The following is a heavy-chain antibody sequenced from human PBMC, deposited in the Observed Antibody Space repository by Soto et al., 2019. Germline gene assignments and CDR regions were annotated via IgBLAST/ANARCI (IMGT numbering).Heavy chain of an antibody. J-gene: IGHJ5*02. D-gene: IGHD5-12*01. Sequence: QVRLVESGGGVVQPGRSLRLSCEASGFTFSSYGIHWVRQAPGKGREWVAVIWYDGSNKYYADSVKGRFSISRDNSKNTLYLLMNSLRAEDTAVYYCARGHGVATTMGWFDPWGQGTLVTVSS. V-gene: IGHV3-33*01. CDR3: ARGHGVATTMGWFDP. CDR2: IWYDGSNK. CDR1: GFTFSSYG.